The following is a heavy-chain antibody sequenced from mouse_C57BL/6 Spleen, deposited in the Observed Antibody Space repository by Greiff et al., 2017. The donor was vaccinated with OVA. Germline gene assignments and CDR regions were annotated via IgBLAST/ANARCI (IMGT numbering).Heavy chain of an antibody. J-gene: IGHJ4*01. CDR3: AKGYGSSYDYAMDY. CDR2: INPNNGGT. Sequence: VQLQQSGPGLVKPGASVKISCKASGYTFTDYYMNWVKQSHGKSLEWIGDINPNNGGTSYNQKFKGKATLTVDKSSSTAYMELRSLTSEDSAVYYCAKGYGSSYDYAMDYWGQGTSVTVSS. V-gene: IGHV1-26*01. D-gene: IGHD1-1*01. CDR1: GYTFTDYY.